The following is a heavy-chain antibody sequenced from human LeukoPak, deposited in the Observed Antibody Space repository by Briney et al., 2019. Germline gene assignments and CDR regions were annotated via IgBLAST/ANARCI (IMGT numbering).Heavy chain of an antibody. Sequence: ASVTVSCKASGYTFTSYYMHWVRQAPGQGLEWMGIINPSGGSTSYAQKFQGRVTMTRDTSTSTVYMELSSLRSEDTAVYYCARGGIVVVPAAIPFGYWGQGTLVTVSS. V-gene: IGHV1-46*01. CDR1: GYTFTSYY. J-gene: IGHJ4*02. CDR3: ARGGIVVVPAAIPFGY. D-gene: IGHD2-2*01. CDR2: INPSGGST.